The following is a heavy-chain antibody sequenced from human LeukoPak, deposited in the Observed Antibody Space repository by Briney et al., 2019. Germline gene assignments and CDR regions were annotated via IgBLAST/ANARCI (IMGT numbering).Heavy chain of an antibody. J-gene: IGHJ6*03. Sequence: PGGSLRLSCAASGFTFSSYAMSWVRQAPGKGLEWVSSISGSGDPTYYADSVKGRFTISRDNSKNTVHLQMNSLRAEDTAVYYCTKPEPLIWSGYLYMDVWGKGTTVTVSS. V-gene: IGHV3-23*01. CDR2: ISGSGDPT. D-gene: IGHD3-3*01. CDR3: TKPEPLIWSGYLYMDV. CDR1: GFTFSSYA.